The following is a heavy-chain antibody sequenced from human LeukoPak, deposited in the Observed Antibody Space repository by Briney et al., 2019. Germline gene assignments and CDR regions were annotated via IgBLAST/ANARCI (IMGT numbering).Heavy chain of an antibody. CDR2: INSDGSWT. J-gene: IGHJ4*02. CDR3: ARVGYFDY. CDR1: GNYW. V-gene: IGHV3-74*01. D-gene: IGHD3-16*01. Sequence: GGSLRLSCAASGNYWMHWVRQVPGKGLVWVSHINSDGSWTSYADSVKGRFTISKDNAKNTVYLQMNSLRAEDTAVYYCARVGYFDYWGQGTLVTVSS.